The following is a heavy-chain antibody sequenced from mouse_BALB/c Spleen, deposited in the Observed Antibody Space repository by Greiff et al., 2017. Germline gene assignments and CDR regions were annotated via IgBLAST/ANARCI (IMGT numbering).Heavy chain of an antibody. CDR2: INPSNGGT. V-gene: IGHV1S81*02. D-gene: IGHD4-1*01. J-gene: IGHJ4*01. Sequence: QVQLKESGAELVKPGASVKLSCKASGYTFTSYYMYWVKQRPGQGLEWIGEINPSNGGTNFNEKFKSKATLTVDKSSSTAYMQLSSLTSEDSAVYYCTRWDDERGAMDYWGQGTSVTVSS. CDR1: GYTFTSYY. CDR3: TRWDDERGAMDY.